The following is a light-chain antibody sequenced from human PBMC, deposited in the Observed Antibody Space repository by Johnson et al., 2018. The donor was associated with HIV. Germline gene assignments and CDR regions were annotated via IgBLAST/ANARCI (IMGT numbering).Light chain of an antibody. Sequence: QAVLTQPPSVSAAPGQKVTISCSGSSSNIGNNYVSWYQQLPGTAPKLLIYDNNKRPSGIPDRFSGSKSGTSATLGITGLQTGDDADYYCGTWDSCLSAEVFGTGSKVTVL. CDR3: GTWDSCLSAEV. J-gene: IGLJ1*01. CDR1: SSNIGNNY. V-gene: IGLV1-51*01. CDR2: DNN.